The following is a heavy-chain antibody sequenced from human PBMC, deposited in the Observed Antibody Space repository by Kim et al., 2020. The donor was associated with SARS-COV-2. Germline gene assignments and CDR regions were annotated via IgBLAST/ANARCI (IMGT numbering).Heavy chain of an antibody. V-gene: IGHV3-43*02. D-gene: IGHD4-17*01. CDR3: AKGFGDYHPLDY. J-gene: IGHJ4*02. CDR1: GFTFDDYA. Sequence: GGSLRLSCAAFGFTFDDYAMHWVRQAPGKGLEWVSLISGDGGSTYYADSVKGRFTISRDNIKNSLYLQMNSLRTEDTALYYCAKGFGDYHPLDYWGQGTLVTVSS. CDR2: ISGDGGST.